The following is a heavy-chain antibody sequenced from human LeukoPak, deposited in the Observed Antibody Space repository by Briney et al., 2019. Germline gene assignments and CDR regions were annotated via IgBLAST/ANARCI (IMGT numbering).Heavy chain of an antibody. J-gene: IGHJ4*02. CDR3: ACWPDYSSGLSGPFDY. V-gene: IGHV1-2*02. D-gene: IGHD6-19*01. CDR2: IAPNTGGT. Sequence: ASVKVSCKASGYTFTGYHMHWVRQAPGQGLEWVGWIAPNTGGTNYEQKFQGRVTMTRDTSISTAYMELNKLRSDDTAVYYCACWPDYSSGLSGPFDYWGQGTLVTVSS. CDR1: GYTFTGYH.